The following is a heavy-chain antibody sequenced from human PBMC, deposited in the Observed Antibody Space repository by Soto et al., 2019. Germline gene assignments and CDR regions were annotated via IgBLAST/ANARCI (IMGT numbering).Heavy chain of an antibody. V-gene: IGHV3-7*01. CDR2: IKQDGSEK. Sequence: PGGSLGLSCAASGFTFSSYWMSWVRQAPGKGLEWVANIKQDGSEKYYVDSVKGRFTISRDNAKNSLYLQMNSLRAEDTAVYYCARDYTGYARYCSGGSCYVGRTSFFDYWGQGTLVTVSS. CDR3: ARDYTGYARYCSGGSCYVGRTSFFDY. J-gene: IGHJ4*02. D-gene: IGHD2-15*01. CDR1: GFTFSSYW.